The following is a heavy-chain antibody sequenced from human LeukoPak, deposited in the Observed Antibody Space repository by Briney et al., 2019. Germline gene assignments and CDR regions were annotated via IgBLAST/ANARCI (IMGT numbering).Heavy chain of an antibody. D-gene: IGHD1-1*01. V-gene: IGHV4-39*07. CDR3: ARGVYNWNDLAFDI. CDR1: GGSISSSSYY. J-gene: IGHJ3*02. CDR2: IYYSGST. Sequence: PSETLSLTCTVSGGSISSSSYYWGWIRQPPGKGLEWIGSIYYSGSTYYNPSLKSRVTISVDTSKNQFSLKLSSVTAADTAVYYCARGVYNWNDLAFDIWGQGTMVTVSP.